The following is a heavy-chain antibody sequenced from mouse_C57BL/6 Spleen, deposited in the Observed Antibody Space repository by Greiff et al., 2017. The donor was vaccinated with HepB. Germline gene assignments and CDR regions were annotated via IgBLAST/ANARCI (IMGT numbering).Heavy chain of an antibody. D-gene: IGHD1-1*01. CDR1: GYTFTDYE. V-gene: IGHV1-15*01. CDR2: IDPETGGT. CDR3: TTYYGSRLAWFAY. Sequence: VKLMESGAELVRPGASVTLSCKASGYTFTDYEMHWVKQTPVHGLEWIGAIDPETGGTAYNQKFKGKAILTADKSSSTAYMELRSLTSGDSAVYYCTTYYGSRLAWFAYWGQGTLVTVSA. J-gene: IGHJ3*01.